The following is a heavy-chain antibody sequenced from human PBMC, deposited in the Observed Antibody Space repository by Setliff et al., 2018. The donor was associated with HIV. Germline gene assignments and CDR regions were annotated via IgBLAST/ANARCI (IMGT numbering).Heavy chain of an antibody. J-gene: IGHJ3*02. Sequence: SETLSLTCSVFGGSMNSHYWGWIRQPPGKGLEWIGYIYYSGSTYSNPSLESRISISIETSKNQFSLKVSSVTAADTAVYYCARYGHGVGATALDAFDIWGQGTMVTVSS. CDR2: IYYSGST. V-gene: IGHV4-59*11. CDR1: GGSMNSHY. D-gene: IGHD1-26*01. CDR3: ARYGHGVGATALDAFDI.